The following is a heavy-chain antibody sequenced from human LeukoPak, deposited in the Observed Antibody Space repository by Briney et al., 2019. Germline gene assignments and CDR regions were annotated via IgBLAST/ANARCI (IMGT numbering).Heavy chain of an antibody. CDR3: TSPLDYYMDV. Sequence: GGSLRLSCAASGFTFSGSAMHWVRQASAKRREGVGRIISKANSYATAHAASGKGRFTIARDDSQNTAYLQMNSLKTEDTAVYYGTSPLDYYMDVWGKGTTVTVSS. J-gene: IGHJ6*03. CDR2: IISKANSYAT. V-gene: IGHV3-73*01. CDR1: GFTFSGSA.